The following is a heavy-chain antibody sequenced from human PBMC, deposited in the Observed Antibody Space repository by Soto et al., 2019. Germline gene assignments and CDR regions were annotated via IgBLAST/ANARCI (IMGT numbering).Heavy chain of an antibody. J-gene: IGHJ5*02. D-gene: IGHD6-19*01. CDR3: ARGEQWLPIDP. CDR2: IWYDGSNK. Sequence: QVQLVESGGGVVQPGRSLRLSRAASGFTFSSHGMHWVRQAPGKGLEWVAVIWYDGSNKYYADSVKGRFTISRDNPKNTLYLQMNSLRVEDTAVYYCARGEQWLPIDPWGQGTLVSVSS. CDR1: GFTFSSHG. V-gene: IGHV3-33*01.